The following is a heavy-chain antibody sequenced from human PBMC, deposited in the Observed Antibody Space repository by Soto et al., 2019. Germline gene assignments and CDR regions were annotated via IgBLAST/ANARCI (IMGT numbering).Heavy chain of an antibody. CDR3: ASSPAFSSSWYGIPPDPSHGMDV. CDR1: GYTFTSFY. V-gene: IGHV1-46*01. Sequence: QMQLVQSGAEVKRPGASVRVSCKSSGYTFTSFYIHWVRQAPGQGLEWMGIINPSGGITNFAQRFQGRATMTREMSTNTHYMERSSLKSDDPAVYYCASSPAFSSSWYGIPPDPSHGMDVWGQGTTVTV. J-gene: IGHJ6*02. D-gene: IGHD6-13*01. CDR2: INPSGGIT.